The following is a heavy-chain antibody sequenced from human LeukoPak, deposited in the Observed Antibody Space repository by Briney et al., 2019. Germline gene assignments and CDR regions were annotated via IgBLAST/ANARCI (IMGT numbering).Heavy chain of an antibody. V-gene: IGHV1-69*04. CDR3: ARERGYSNYVIDY. CDR2: IIPILGIA. Sequence: GTSVKVSCKASEATFSSYTISWVRQGPGQGLEWMGRIIPILGIANYAQKFQGRVTITADKSTSTAYMELSSLRSEDTAVYYCARERGYSNYVIDYWGQGTLVTVSS. D-gene: IGHD4-11*01. CDR1: EATFSSYT. J-gene: IGHJ4*02.